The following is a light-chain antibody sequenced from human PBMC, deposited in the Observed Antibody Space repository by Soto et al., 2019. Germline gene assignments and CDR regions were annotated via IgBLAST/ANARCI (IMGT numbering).Light chain of an antibody. CDR3: SSYTSSSTRVV. CDR1: SGDIGGYNY. V-gene: IGLV2-14*01. J-gene: IGLJ2*01. Sequence: QSALTQPASVSGSPGQSITISCTGTSGDIGGYNYVSWYQQHPGKAPKLLISEVTNRPSGVSNRFSGSKSGNTASLTISGLQAEDEADYYCSSYTSSSTRVVFGGGTKVTVL. CDR2: EVT.